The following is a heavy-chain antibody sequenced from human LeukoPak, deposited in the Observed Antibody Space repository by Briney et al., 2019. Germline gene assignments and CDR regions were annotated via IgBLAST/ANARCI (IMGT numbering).Heavy chain of an antibody. D-gene: IGHD3-22*01. J-gene: IGHJ4*02. CDR2: INHSGST. CDR1: GFTFDDYG. CDR3: ARGWGPEAYYDSSGYSLPDY. Sequence: GSLRLSCAASGFTFDDYGMSWIRQPPGKGLEWVGEINHSGSTNYNPSLKSRVTISVDTSKNQFSLKLSSVTAADTAVYYCARGWGPEAYYDSSGYSLPDYWGQGTLVTVSS. V-gene: IGHV4-34*01.